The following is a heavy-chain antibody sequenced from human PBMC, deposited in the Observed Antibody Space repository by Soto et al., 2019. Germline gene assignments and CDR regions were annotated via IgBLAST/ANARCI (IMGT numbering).Heavy chain of an antibody. CDR1: GGSFSGYY. Sequence: SETLSLTCAVYGGSFSGYYWSWIRQPPGKGLEWIGEINHSGSTNYNPSLKSRVTISVDTSKNQFSLKLSSVTAADTAVYYCARDFTPTSGWYVALYGMDVWGQGTTVTVSS. CDR3: ARDFTPTSGWYVALYGMDV. V-gene: IGHV4-34*01. CDR2: INHSGST. D-gene: IGHD6-19*01. J-gene: IGHJ6*02.